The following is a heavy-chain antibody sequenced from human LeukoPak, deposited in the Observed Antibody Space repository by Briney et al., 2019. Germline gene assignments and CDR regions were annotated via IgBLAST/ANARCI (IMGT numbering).Heavy chain of an antibody. CDR2: ISGSGGST. V-gene: IGHV3-43*02. Sequence: GGSQRLSCAASGFTFSSYAMSWVRQAPGKGLEWVSAISGSGGSTYYADSVKGRFTISRDNSKNSLYLQMNSLRTEDTALYYCAKDIGAAAGLDYWGQGTLVTVSS. CDR1: GFTFSSYA. D-gene: IGHD6-13*01. CDR3: AKDIGAAAGLDY. J-gene: IGHJ4*02.